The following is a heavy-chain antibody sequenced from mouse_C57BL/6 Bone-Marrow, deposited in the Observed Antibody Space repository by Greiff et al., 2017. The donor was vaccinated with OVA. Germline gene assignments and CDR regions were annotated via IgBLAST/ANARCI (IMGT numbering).Heavy chain of an antibody. CDR2: ISSGGSYT. J-gene: IGHJ2*01. V-gene: IGHV5-6*01. D-gene: IGHD1-1*01. CDR1: GFTFSSYG. Sequence: EVQLVESGGDLVKPGGSLKLSCAASGFTFSSYGMSWVRQTPDKRLEWVATISSGGSYTYYPDSVKGRFTISRDNAKNTLYLQMSSLKSEDTAMYYCARPYYYGSEDYFDYWGQGTTLTVSS. CDR3: ARPYYYGSEDYFDY.